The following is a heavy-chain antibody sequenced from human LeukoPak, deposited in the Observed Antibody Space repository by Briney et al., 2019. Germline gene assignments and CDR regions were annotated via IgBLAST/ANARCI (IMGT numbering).Heavy chain of an antibody. CDR1: GGTFSSYA. Sequence: GASVKVSCKASGGTFSSYAISWGRQAPRQGLEWMGGIIPIFGTANYAQKFQGRVTITADESTSQAYMELSSLRSADTAVYYCAIIPAAMPRYYYYGMDVWGKGTTVTVSS. V-gene: IGHV1-69*13. J-gene: IGHJ6*04. D-gene: IGHD2-2*01. CDR2: IIPIFGTA. CDR3: AIIPAAMPRYYYYGMDV.